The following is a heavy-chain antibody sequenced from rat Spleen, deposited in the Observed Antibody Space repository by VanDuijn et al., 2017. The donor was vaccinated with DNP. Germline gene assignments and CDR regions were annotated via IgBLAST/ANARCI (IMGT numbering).Heavy chain of an antibody. CDR1: GFIFSNYW. J-gene: IGHJ3*01. Sequence: EVQLVESGGGPVQPGRSLKLSCVASGFIFSNYWMTWIRQAPGKGLEWVASISNTGDNTYYSDSVKGRFSLSRDNAKSTLYLQVNSLQTEDTAIYFCADSSHYSPFAYWGQGTLVTVSS. D-gene: IGHD3-5*01. CDR3: ADSSHYSPFAY. CDR2: ISNTGDNT. V-gene: IGHV5-31*01.